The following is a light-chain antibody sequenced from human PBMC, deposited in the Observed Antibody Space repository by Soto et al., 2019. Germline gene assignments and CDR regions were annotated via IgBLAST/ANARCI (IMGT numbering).Light chain of an antibody. Sequence: QSALTQPASVSGSPGQSITISCTGTSNDVGGYNYVSWFQQQPGRAPKLMIYEVANRPSGVSHRFSGSKSGNTASLTISGLQAEDEADYYCTSYTKNGPLVFGTGTKVTVL. CDR2: EVA. V-gene: IGLV2-14*01. J-gene: IGLJ1*01. CDR3: TSYTKNGPLV. CDR1: SNDVGGYNY.